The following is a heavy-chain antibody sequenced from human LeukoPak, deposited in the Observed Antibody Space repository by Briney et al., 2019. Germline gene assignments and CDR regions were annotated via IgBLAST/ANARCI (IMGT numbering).Heavy chain of an antibody. D-gene: IGHD3-10*01. V-gene: IGHV4-4*07. CDR2: IYTSGST. CDR3: ARDLYYYGSGSYHYFDY. CDR1: GGSISSYY. J-gene: IGHJ4*02. Sequence: KPSETLSLTCTVSGGSISSYYWSWIRQPAGKGLEWIGRIYTSGSTNYNPSLKSRVTMSVDTSKNQFSLRLSSVTAADTAVYYCARDLYYYGSGSYHYFDYWGQGTLVTVSS.